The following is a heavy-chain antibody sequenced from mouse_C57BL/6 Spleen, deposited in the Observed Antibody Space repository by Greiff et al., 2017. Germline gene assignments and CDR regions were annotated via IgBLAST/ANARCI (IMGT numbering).Heavy chain of an antibody. D-gene: IGHD4-1*01. Sequence: VQLQQPGAELVMPGASVKLSCKASGYTFTSYWMHWVKQRPGQGLEWIGEIDPSDSYTNYNQKFTGKSTLTVDKSSSTAYMQLSSLTSEDSAVYYCARYVELGRFDYWGQGTTLTVSS. J-gene: IGHJ2*01. CDR1: GYTFTSYW. CDR2: IDPSDSYT. CDR3: ARYVELGRFDY. V-gene: IGHV1-69*01.